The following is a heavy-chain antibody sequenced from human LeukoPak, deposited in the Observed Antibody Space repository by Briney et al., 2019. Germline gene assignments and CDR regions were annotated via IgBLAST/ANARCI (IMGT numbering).Heavy chain of an antibody. V-gene: IGHV4-59*12. Sequence: KTSETLSLTCTVSGGSISTYYWSWIRQPPGKGLEWIGYIYYSGSTSYNPSLKSRVTISVDTSKNQFSLKLSSVTAADTAVYYCARDFRGRYCSGGSCYSEADYWGQGTLVTVSS. J-gene: IGHJ4*02. D-gene: IGHD2-15*01. CDR1: GGSISTYY. CDR2: IYYSGST. CDR3: ARDFRGRYCSGGSCYSEADY.